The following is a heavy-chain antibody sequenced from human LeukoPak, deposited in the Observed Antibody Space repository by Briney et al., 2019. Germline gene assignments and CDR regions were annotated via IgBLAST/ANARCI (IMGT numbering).Heavy chain of an antibody. CDR2: IIPIFGTA. D-gene: IGHD3-10*01. V-gene: IGHV1-69*05. CDR3: ATTKGASMVFDY. CDR1: GGTFSSYA. Sequence: GASVKVSCKASGGTFSSYAISWVRQAPGQGLEWMGGIIPIFGTANYAQKFQGRVTITTDESTSTAYMELSSLRSEDTAVYYCATTKGASMVFDYWGQGTLVTVSS. J-gene: IGHJ4*02.